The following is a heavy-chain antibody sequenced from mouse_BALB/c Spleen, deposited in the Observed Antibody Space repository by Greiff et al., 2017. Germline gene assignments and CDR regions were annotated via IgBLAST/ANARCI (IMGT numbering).Heavy chain of an antibody. V-gene: IGHV2-2*02. CDR3: ATPAYYRYDGAAWFAY. Sequence: VKLMESGPGLVQPSQSLSITCTVSGFSLTSYGVHWVRQSPGKGLEWLGVIWSGGSTDYNAAFISRLSISKDNSKSQVFFKMNSLQANDTAIYYCATPAYYRYDGAAWFAYWGQGTLVTVSA. CDR2: IWSGGST. J-gene: IGHJ3*01. D-gene: IGHD2-14*01. CDR1: GFSLTSYG.